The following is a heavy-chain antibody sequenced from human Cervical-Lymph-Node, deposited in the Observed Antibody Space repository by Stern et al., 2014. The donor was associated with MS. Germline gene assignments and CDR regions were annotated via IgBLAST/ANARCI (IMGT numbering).Heavy chain of an antibody. CDR1: GYSFYSYW. Sequence: EVQLVESGAEVRKPGESLTISCLASGYSFYSYWIGWVRQLPGKGLEWMGIIYPGDSDIRYSPSFQGKVTSSADKSINTAYLQWSSLKASDTAMYYCARRGVTTRFDYWGQGTLVTVSS. CDR3: ARRGVTTRFDY. D-gene: IGHD3-3*01. J-gene: IGHJ4*02. CDR2: IYPGDSDI. V-gene: IGHV5-51*01.